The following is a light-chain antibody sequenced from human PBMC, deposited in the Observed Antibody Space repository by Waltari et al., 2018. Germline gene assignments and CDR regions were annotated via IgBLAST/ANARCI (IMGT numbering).Light chain of an antibody. Sequence: QSALTQPASVSGSPGQSITISCTGTSSDIGTYNHVSWYQQPPGKAPKIMFSDVRDRPPGVSNRFYGPKSGNTASLTISGLQAEDEADYYCVSYTGSSTLEWVFGGGTKLTVL. CDR2: DVR. CDR3: VSYTGSSTLEWV. J-gene: IGLJ3*02. V-gene: IGLV2-14*03. CDR1: SSDIGTYNH.